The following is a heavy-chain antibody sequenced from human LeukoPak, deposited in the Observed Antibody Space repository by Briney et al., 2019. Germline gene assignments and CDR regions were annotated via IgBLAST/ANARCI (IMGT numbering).Heavy chain of an antibody. J-gene: IGHJ4*02. CDR3: ARDAPGNWDLRPPFDQ. V-gene: IGHV3-7*01. Sequence: GGSLRLSCAVSGFTFSDYWMSWVRQAPGRGLEWVANIKQDGSEKNYVDSVKGRFTISRDNAKNSLYLQMNRLRDEDTAVYYCARDAPGNWDLRPPFDQWGQGTLVTVSS. CDR2: IKQDGSEK. D-gene: IGHD1-7*01. CDR1: GFTFSDYW.